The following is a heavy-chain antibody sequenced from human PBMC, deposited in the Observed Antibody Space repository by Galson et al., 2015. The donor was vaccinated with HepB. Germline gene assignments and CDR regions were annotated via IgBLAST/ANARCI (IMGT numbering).Heavy chain of an antibody. CDR2: IYWDDDK. V-gene: IGHV2-5*02. Sequence: PALVIPTQTLTLTCTFSGFSLSTSGVGVGWIRQPPGKALEWLALIYWDDDKRYSPSLKSRLTITKDTSKNQVVLTMTNMDPVDTATYYCARSYYDILTGYSLYYYYYGMDVWGQGTTVTVSS. CDR3: ARSYYDILTGYSLYYYYYGMDV. CDR1: GFSLSTSGVG. J-gene: IGHJ6*02. D-gene: IGHD3-9*01.